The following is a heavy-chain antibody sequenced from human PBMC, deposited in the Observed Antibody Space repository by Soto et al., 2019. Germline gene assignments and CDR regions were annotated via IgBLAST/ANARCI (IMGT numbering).Heavy chain of an antibody. CDR3: TTILLINYDFWSGYTGPDY. J-gene: IGHJ4*02. CDR2: IKSKTDGGTT. V-gene: IGHV3-15*07. Sequence: GGSLRLSCAASGFTFSNAWMNWVRQAPGKGLEWVGRIKSKTDGGTTDYAAPVKGRFTISRDDSKNTLYLQMNSLKTEDTAVYYCTTILLINYDFWSGYTGPDYWGQGTLVTVSS. CDR1: GFTFSNAW. D-gene: IGHD3-3*01.